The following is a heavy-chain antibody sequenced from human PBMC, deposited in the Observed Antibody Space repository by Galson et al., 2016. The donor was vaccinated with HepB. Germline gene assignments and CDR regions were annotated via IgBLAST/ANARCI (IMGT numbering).Heavy chain of an antibody. D-gene: IGHD4-17*01. V-gene: IGHV3-23*01. CDR1: GFTFRSCA. CDR2: CSGSGVDT. J-gene: IGHJ4*02. Sequence: SLRLSCAASGFTFRSCAMRWVRQAPGKGLEWVSGCSGSGVDTLYADSVKGRFTISRDNSKNTLYLQMNSLRVEDTAVYYCAKDRYTVTTLFDFWGQGTLVTVSS. CDR3: AKDRYTVTTLFDF.